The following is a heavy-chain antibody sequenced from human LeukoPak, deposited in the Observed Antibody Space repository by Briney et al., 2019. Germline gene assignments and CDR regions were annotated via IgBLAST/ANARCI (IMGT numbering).Heavy chain of an antibody. CDR1: GGTFSSYA. CDR3: ARGSRRWLQLLDFDY. CDR2: MNPNSGNT. J-gene: IGHJ4*02. D-gene: IGHD5-24*01. V-gene: IGHV1-8*02. Sequence: GASVKVSCKASGGTFSSYAISWVRQAPGQGLEWMGWMNPNSGNTGYAQKFQGRVTMTRNTSISTAYMELSSLRSEDTAVYYCARGSRRWLQLLDFDYWGQGTLVTVSS.